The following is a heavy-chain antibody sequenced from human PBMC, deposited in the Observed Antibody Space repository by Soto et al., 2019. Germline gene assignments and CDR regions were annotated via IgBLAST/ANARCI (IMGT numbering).Heavy chain of an antibody. V-gene: IGHV1-69*13. CDR3: ARDLGRRGYYYYGMDV. Sequence: VASVKVSCKASGGTFSSYAISWVRQAPGQGLEWMGGIIPIFGTANYAQKFQGRVTITADESTSTAYMELSSLRSEDTAVYYCARDLGRRGYYYYGMDVWGQGTTVTVSS. CDR2: IIPIFGTA. CDR1: GGTFSSYA. J-gene: IGHJ6*02.